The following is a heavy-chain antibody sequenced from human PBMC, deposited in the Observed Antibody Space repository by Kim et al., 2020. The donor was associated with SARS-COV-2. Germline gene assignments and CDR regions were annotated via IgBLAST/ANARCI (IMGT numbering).Heavy chain of an antibody. CDR3: ARDGAVVTLGFDY. J-gene: IGHJ4*02. V-gene: IGHV6-1*01. D-gene: IGHD2-21*02. Sequence: YAVSVKSRITINPDTSKDQCSLQMNSVTPEDTAVYYCARDGAVVTLGFDYWGQGTLVTVSS.